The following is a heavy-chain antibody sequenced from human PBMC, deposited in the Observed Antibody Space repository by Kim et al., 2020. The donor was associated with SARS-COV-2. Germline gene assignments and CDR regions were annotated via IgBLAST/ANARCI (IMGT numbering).Heavy chain of an antibody. CDR1: GYTFTRYA. CDR3: ATTKDSWDGSGRNCEY. D-gene: IGHD6-19*01. V-gene: IGHV1-8*01. CDR2: IHTNSGNT. J-gene: IGHJ1*01. Sequence: ASVKVSCKASGYTFTRYAINWVRQATGQGLEWMGWIHTNSGNTTYAQKFQGRFAISMDTSVSTAYMQLSSLKAEDTAVYYCATTKDSWDGSGRNCEY.